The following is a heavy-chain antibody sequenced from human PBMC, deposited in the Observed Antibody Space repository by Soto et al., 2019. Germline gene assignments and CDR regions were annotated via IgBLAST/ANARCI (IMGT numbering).Heavy chain of an antibody. J-gene: IGHJ5*02. D-gene: IGHD2-2*01. Sequence: GESLKISCKGSGYSFTSYWIGWVRQMPGKGLEWMGIVYPGDSDTRYSPSFQGQVTISADKSISTAYLQWSSLKASDTAMYYCARQLGARYCSSTSCYSNWFDPWGQGTLVTVSS. V-gene: IGHV5-51*01. CDR1: GYSFTSYW. CDR3: ARQLGARYCSSTSCYSNWFDP. CDR2: VYPGDSDT.